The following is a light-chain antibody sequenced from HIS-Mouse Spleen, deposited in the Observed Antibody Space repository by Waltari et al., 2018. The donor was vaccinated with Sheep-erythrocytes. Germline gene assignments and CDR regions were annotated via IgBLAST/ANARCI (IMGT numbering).Light chain of an antibody. CDR2: DVS. V-gene: IGLV2-14*03. J-gene: IGLJ3*02. CDR3: SSYTSSSTWV. Sequence: QSALTQPAPVSGSPGPSITISCPGTSSDVGGYNHVSWYQQHPGKAPKLMIYDVSNRPSGVSNRFSGSKSGNTASLTISGLQAEDEADYYCSSYTSSSTWVFGGGTKLTVL. CDR1: SSDVGGYNH.